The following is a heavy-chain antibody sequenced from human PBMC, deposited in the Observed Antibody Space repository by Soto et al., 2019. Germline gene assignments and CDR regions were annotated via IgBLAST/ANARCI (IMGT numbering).Heavy chain of an antibody. J-gene: IGHJ4*02. V-gene: IGHV4-39*01. CDR3: ACYGHYPYYFDY. D-gene: IGHD4-17*01. Sequence: QLQLQESGPGLVKPSETLSLTCTVSGGSISSSSYYWGWIRQPPGKGLEWIGSIYYSGSTYYNPSLKSRVTISVDTSKNQFSLKLSSVTAADTAVYYCACYGHYPYYFDYWGQGTLVTLSS. CDR2: IYYSGST. CDR1: GGSISSSSYY.